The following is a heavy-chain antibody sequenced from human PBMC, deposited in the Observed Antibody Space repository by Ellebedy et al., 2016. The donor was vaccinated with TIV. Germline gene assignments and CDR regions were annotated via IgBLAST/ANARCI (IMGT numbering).Heavy chain of an antibody. Sequence: GGSLRLXXVASGFTFTNHAMNWVRQAPGKGLQWVSTIDGIGTNTYYADSVKDRFTISRDNSRNTLYLQMSSLRTEDTAVYYCARRAENWGFFDSWGQGTLLTVSS. CDR3: ARRAENWGFFDS. J-gene: IGHJ4*02. V-gene: IGHV3-23*05. CDR1: GFTFTNHA. D-gene: IGHD3-16*01. CDR2: IDGIGTNT.